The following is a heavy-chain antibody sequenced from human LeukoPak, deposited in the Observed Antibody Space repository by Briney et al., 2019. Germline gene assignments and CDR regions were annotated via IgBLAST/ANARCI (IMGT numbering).Heavy chain of an antibody. V-gene: IGHV1-18*01. CDR2: ISAYNGNT. CDR1: GYTFTSYG. J-gene: IGHJ5*02. D-gene: IGHD3-10*01. Sequence: GASVKVSCKASGYTFTSYGISWVRQAPGQGLEWMGWISAYNGNTNYAQKLQGRVTMTTDTSTSTAYMELRSLRSDDTAVYYCARDYAGYYYYGSGSYHWFDPWGQGTLVTVSS. CDR3: ARDYAGYYYYGSGSYHWFDP.